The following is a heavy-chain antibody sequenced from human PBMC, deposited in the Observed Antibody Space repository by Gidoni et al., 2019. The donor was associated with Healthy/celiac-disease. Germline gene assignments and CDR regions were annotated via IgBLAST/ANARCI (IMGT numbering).Heavy chain of an antibody. CDR3: ARDNVLWFGERKADFYFDY. CDR2: ISYDGSNK. V-gene: IGHV3-30*01. D-gene: IGHD3-10*01. CDR1: GLTFLSYA. J-gene: IGHJ4*02. Sequence: QVQLVESGGGVVQPGRSLRLSCAASGLTFLSYAMHWVRQAPGKGLEWVAVISYDGSNKYYADSVKGRFTISRDNSKNTLYLQMNSLRAEDTAVYYCARDNVLWFGERKADFYFDYWGQGTLVTVSS.